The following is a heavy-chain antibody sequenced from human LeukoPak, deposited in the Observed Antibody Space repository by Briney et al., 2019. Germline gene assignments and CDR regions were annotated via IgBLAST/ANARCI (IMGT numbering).Heavy chain of an antibody. D-gene: IGHD3-3*01. J-gene: IGHJ4*02. CDR2: ISGSGGST. Sequence: GGSLRLSCAASGFTFSSYAMSWVRQAPGKGLEWVSAISGSGGSTYYADSVKGRFTISRDNSKNTLYLQMNSLRAEDTAVYYCVVSYYDFWSGPMTHFDYWGQGTLVTVSS. CDR3: VVSYYDFWSGPMTHFDY. V-gene: IGHV3-23*01. CDR1: GFTFSSYA.